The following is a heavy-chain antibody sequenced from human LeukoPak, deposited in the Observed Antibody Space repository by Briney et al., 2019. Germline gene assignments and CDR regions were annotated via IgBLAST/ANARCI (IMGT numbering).Heavy chain of an antibody. Sequence: GGSLRLSCAASGFTFSSYEMNWVRQAPGEGLEWVSYISSSGSTIYYADSVKGRFTISRDNAKNSLYLQMNSLRAEDTAVYYCARVTMVRGAFDYWGQGTLVTVSS. CDR3: ARVTMVRGAFDY. V-gene: IGHV3-48*03. CDR1: GFTFSSYE. J-gene: IGHJ4*02. CDR2: ISSSGSTI. D-gene: IGHD3-10*01.